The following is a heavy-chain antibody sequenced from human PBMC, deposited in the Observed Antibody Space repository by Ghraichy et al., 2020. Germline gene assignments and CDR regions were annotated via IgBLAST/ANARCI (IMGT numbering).Heavy chain of an antibody. D-gene: IGHD1/OR15-1a*01. J-gene: IGHJ6*02. V-gene: IGHV1-8*01. Sequence: ASVKVSCKTSGYTFTTYDINWVRQATGQGPEWMGWMNPNSGNKGYAQKFRGRVTMTRNTSISTAYMELSSLRSEDTAVYYCARHNWNKISGAYYYYGLDVWGQGTTVTVAS. CDR2: MNPNSGNK. CDR1: GYTFTTYD. CDR3: ARHNWNKISGAYYYYGLDV.